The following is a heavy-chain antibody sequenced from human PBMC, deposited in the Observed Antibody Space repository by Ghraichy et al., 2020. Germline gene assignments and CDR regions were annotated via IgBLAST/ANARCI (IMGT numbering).Heavy chain of an antibody. CDR1: GGSISSYY. Sequence: SETLSLTCTVSGGSISSYYWSWIRQPPGKGLEWIGYIYYSGSTNYNPSLKSRVTISVDTSKNQFSLKLSSVTAADTAVYYCARDNYDSSGYYPDWFDPWGQGTLVTVSS. CDR3: ARDNYDSSGYYPDWFDP. CDR2: IYYSGST. V-gene: IGHV4-59*01. D-gene: IGHD3-22*01. J-gene: IGHJ5*02.